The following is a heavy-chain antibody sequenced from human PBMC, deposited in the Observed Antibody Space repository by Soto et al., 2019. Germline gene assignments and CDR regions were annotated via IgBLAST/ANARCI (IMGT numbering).Heavy chain of an antibody. CDR3: AREENCSGGTCYSEYFHR. V-gene: IGHV1-46*01. CDR2: VNPSGGST. D-gene: IGHD2-15*01. J-gene: IGHJ1*01. Sequence: GASVKVSCKASGYLFTAYSMHWVRLAPGQGLEWMGVVNPSGGSTKYAQNFQGRVTMTRDTSTTTIYMELSSLRSDDTAIYYCAREENCSGGTCYSEYFHRWGQGTLVTVSP. CDR1: GYLFTAYS.